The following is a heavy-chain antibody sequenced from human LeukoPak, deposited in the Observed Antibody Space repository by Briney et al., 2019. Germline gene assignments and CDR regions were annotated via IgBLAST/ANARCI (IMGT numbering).Heavy chain of an antibody. Sequence: SETLSLTCTVSGGSIDNDYWSWVRQPPGKGLEWIGYIYYSGGTKYSPSLRSRVTISIDMSSHQFSLKLTSVTAVETDVYFCEKVPNWTGVMSFDFWGQGTLVSVSS. CDR2: IYYSGGT. CDR3: EKVPNWTGVMSFDF. J-gene: IGHJ4*02. D-gene: IGHD1-1*01. CDR1: GGSIDNDY. V-gene: IGHV4-59*01.